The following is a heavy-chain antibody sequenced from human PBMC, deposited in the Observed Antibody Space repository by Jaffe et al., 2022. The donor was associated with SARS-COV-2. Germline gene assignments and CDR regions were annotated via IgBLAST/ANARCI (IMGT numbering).Heavy chain of an antibody. D-gene: IGHD3-22*01. Sequence: EVQVVESGGGLVQPGGSLRLSCAASGFTFSSYAMTWVRQAPGKGLEWVSGISGSGGSTYYADSVKGRFTVSRDNSRNTLYLQMNSLRAEDTAVYYCAKGGSGYFLRLPDYWGQGTLVTVSS. CDR3: AKGGSGYFLRLPDY. V-gene: IGHV3-23*04. CDR2: ISGSGGST. J-gene: IGHJ4*02. CDR1: GFTFSSYA.